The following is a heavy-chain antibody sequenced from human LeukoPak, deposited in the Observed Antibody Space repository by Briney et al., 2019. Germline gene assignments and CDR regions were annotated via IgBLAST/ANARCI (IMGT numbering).Heavy chain of an antibody. J-gene: IGHJ6*03. CDR3: ARRALPDYYYYMDV. V-gene: IGHV3-30*04. CDR1: GFTFSSYA. Sequence: GGSLRLSCAASGFTFSSYAMHWVRKAPGKGLEWVAVISYDGSNKYYADSVKGRFTISRDNSKNTLYLQMNSLRAEDTAVYYCARRALPDYYYYMDVWGKGTTVTVSS. CDR2: ISYDGSNK.